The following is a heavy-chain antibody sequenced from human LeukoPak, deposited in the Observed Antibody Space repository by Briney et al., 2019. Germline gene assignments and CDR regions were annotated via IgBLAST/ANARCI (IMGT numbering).Heavy chain of an antibody. J-gene: IGHJ4*02. D-gene: IGHD3-16*01. CDR2: IYYSGST. CDR3: ASGVRYFDY. CDR1: RFTFSSYA. V-gene: IGHV4-59*01. Sequence: LRLSCAASRFTFSSYAMHWVRQAPGKGLEWIGYIYYSGSTNYNPSLKSRVTMSLDTSKNQFSLKLSSVTAADTAVYYCASGVRYFDYWGQGTLVTVSS.